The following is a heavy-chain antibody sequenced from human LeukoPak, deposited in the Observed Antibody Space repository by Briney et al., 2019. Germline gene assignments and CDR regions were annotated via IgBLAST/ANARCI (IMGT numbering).Heavy chain of an antibody. CDR1: GGSISSSSYY. CDR3: ARQWRIVGATSRRYYYYGMDV. V-gene: IGHV4-39*01. CDR2: IYYSGST. Sequence: SETLSLTCTVSGGSISSSSYYWGWILQPPGKGLEWIGSIYYSGSTYYNPSLKSRVTISVDTSKNQFSLKLSSVTAADTAVYYCARQWRIVGATSRRYYYYGMDVWGQGATVTVSS. J-gene: IGHJ6*02. D-gene: IGHD1-26*01.